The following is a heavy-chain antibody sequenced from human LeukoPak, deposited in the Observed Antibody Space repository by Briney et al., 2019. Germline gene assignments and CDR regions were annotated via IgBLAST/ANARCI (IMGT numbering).Heavy chain of an antibody. V-gene: IGHV1-46*01. D-gene: IGHD1-26*01. CDR1: GYTFTSYY. CDR3: ARDLLGVGALGY. CDR2: INPSGGST. J-gene: IGHJ4*02. Sequence: GASVKVSCKASGYTFTSYYMHWVRQAPGRGLEWMGIINPSGGSTSYAQKFQGRVTMTRDTSTSTVYMELSSLRSEDTAVYYCARDLLGVGALGYWGQGTLVTVSS.